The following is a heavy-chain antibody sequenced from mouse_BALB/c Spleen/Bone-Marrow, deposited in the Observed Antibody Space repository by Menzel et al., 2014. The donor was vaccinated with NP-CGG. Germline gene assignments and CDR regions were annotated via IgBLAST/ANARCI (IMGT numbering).Heavy chain of an antibody. V-gene: IGHV1-19*01. Sequence: VQLQQSGPELVKPGASVKMSCKASGYTFTDYYMDWVKQSHGESFEWIGRVTPYNGGTTYNQKFKGKATLTVDKSSSTAYMALNSLTSEGSAVYYCARTGYWGQGTTLTGSS. CDR2: VTPYNGGT. CDR1: GYTFTDYY. CDR3: ARTGY. J-gene: IGHJ2*01.